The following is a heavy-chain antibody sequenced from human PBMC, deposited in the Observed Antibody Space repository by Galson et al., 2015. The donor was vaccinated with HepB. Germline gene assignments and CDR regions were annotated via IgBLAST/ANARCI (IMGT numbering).Heavy chain of an antibody. Sequence: QSGAEVKKPGESLRISCKGSGYSFTSYWISWVRQMPGKGLEWMGRIDPSDSYTNYSPSFQGHVTISADKSISTAYLQWSSLKASDTAMYYCARGGNTAMNYYYGTDVWGQGTTVTVSS. CDR1: GYSFTSYW. V-gene: IGHV5-10-1*01. J-gene: IGHJ6*02. CDR3: ARGGNTAMNYYYGTDV. CDR2: IDPSDSYT. D-gene: IGHD5-18*01.